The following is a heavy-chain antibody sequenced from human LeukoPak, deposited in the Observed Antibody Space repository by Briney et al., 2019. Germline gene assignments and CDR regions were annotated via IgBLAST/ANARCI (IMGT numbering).Heavy chain of an antibody. J-gene: IGHJ4*02. CDR1: GVSISAYY. CDR2: IYPGESIYASENT. D-gene: IGHD6-6*01. CDR3: ARVETPYSSSLYYFDY. V-gene: IGHV4-4*07. Sequence: SETLSLTCSVSGVSISAYYWSWIRQPAGKGLEWIGRIYPGESIYASENTYYNPSLKSRVTISVDTSKNQFSLKLSSVTAADTAVYYCARVETPYSSSLYYFDYWGQGTLVTVSS.